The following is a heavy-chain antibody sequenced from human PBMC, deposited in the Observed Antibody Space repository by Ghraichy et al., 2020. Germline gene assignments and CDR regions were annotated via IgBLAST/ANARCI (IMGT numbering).Heavy chain of an antibody. V-gene: IGHV3-15*01. CDR2: IKSKTDGGTT. D-gene: IGHD3-9*01. CDR3: TTDPGNRYHRDY. J-gene: IGHJ4*02. CDR1: GFTFSNAW. Sequence: GGSLRLSCAASGFTFSNAWMSWVRQAPGKGLEWVGRIKSKTDGGTTDYAAPVKGRFTISRDDSKNTLYLQMNSLKTEDTAVYYCTTDPGNRYHRDYWGQGTLVTVSS.